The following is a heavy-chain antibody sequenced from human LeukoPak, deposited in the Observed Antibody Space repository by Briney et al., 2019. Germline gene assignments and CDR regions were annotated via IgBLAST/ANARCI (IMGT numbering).Heavy chain of an antibody. V-gene: IGHV3-7*01. CDR1: GFTFSNYW. CDR3: AREGGGGGYYSDSYGHPHFDC. CDR2: MKPDGSEE. Sequence: GGSLRLSCAASGFTFSNYWMTWVRQAPGKGLDWVANMKPDGSEEYYVDSVRGRFTVSRDNARNSLYLQMDSLRAEDTAVYYCAREGGGGGYYSDSYGHPHFDCWGPGTLVTVSS. D-gene: IGHD3-22*01. J-gene: IGHJ4*02.